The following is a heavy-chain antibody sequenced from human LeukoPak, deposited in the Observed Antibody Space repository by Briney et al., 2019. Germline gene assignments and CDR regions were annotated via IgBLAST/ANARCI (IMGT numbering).Heavy chain of an antibody. Sequence: GASVKVSCKASGYTFTSYDTNWVRQATGQGLEWMGWMNPNSGNTGYAQKFQGRVTITRNTSISTAYMELSSLRSEDTAVYYCARLGIMWPWFDPWGQGTLVTVSS. J-gene: IGHJ5*02. CDR3: ARLGIMWPWFDP. D-gene: IGHD7-27*01. CDR1: GYTFTSYD. CDR2: MNPNSGNT. V-gene: IGHV1-8*03.